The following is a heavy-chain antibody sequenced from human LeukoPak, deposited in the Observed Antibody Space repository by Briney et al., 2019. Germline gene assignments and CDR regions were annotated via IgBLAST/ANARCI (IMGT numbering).Heavy chain of an antibody. V-gene: IGHV3-48*03. J-gene: IGHJ4*02. Sequence: GGSLRLSCAASAFTFSFYEMSWVRQAPEMGLEWVAYISSDGSSIHYADSVKGRFTISRDNAKESLFLHINSLRAEDTAIYYCARVSTNYFDYWGEGALVTVSS. CDR1: AFTFSFYE. D-gene: IGHD5/OR15-5a*01. CDR3: ARVSTNYFDY. CDR2: ISSDGSSI.